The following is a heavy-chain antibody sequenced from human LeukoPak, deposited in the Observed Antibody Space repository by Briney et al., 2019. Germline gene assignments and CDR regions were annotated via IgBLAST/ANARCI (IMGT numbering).Heavy chain of an antibody. Sequence: KPGASVKVSCRTSGYTFTTYAISWVRQAPGQGVEWMGWISVNNGNTNYAQNLQGRVTMTTDTSTSTAYMELTSLRSDDTAVYYCARDEFPSAAARKFDYWGQGTLVTVAS. V-gene: IGHV1-18*01. CDR2: ISVNNGNT. CDR1: GYTFTTYA. D-gene: IGHD2-2*01. J-gene: IGHJ4*02. CDR3: ARDEFPSAAARKFDY.